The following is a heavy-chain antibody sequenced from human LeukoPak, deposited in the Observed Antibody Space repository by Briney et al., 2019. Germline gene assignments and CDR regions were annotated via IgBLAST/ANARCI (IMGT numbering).Heavy chain of an antibody. CDR3: ATQYSSSSRAWYYYYYMDV. J-gene: IGHJ6*03. D-gene: IGHD6-6*01. V-gene: IGHV3-23*01. CDR2: ISGSGGST. CDR1: GLTFSSYS. Sequence: GGSLTLSCAAYGLTFSSYSMSWLRQAPGKGLEWVSAISGSGGSTYYADSVKCRFTISRDNSKTTLYFQMNSLRAEDTAVYYCATQYSSSSRAWYYYYYMDVWGKGTTVTV.